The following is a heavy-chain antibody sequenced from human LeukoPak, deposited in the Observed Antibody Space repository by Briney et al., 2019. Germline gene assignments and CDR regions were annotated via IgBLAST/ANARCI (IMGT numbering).Heavy chain of an antibody. CDR2: ISGKGVST. V-gene: IGHV3-64D*09. Sequence: GGSLRLSCSASGFXISIYTMHWVRHAPGEGLEYVSGISGKGVSTYYAESVKGRFTISRDNSKDTMFLQMSSLRAEDTAVYYCVKGGQYSSSSHFDYWGQGTLVTVSS. J-gene: IGHJ4*02. CDR3: VKGGQYSSSSHFDY. CDR1: GFXISIYT. D-gene: IGHD6-6*01.